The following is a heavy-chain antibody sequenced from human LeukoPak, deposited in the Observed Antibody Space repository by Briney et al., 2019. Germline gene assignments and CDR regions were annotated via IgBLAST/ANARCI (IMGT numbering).Heavy chain of an antibody. V-gene: IGHV1-8*01. J-gene: IGHJ4*02. CDR3: ARSIAMIRGPPGY. Sequence: GASVKVSCKASSYTFINYDINWVRQATGQGLEWMGWMNPHTGNSGYKEKFQGRVTMTRDTSINTAYMELSGLESEDSAIYYCARSIAMIRGPPGYWGQGTQVTVSS. CDR1: SYTFINYD. CDR2: MNPHTGNS. D-gene: IGHD3-10*01.